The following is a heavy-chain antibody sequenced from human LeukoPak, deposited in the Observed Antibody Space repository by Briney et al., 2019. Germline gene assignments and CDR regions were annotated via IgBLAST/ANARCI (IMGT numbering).Heavy chain of an antibody. D-gene: IGHD6-19*01. J-gene: IGHJ3*02. V-gene: IGHV4-34*01. Sequence: SETLSLTCAVYGGSFSGYYWSWIRQPPGKGLEWIGEINHSGSTNYNPSLKSRVTMSVDTSKNQFSLMLSSVTAADTAVYYCARQTAGNDAFDIWGQGTMVTVSS. CDR3: ARQTAGNDAFDI. CDR2: INHSGST. CDR1: GGSFSGYY.